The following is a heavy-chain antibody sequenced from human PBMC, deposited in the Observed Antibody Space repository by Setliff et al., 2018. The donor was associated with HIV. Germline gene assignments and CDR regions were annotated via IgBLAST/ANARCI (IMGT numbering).Heavy chain of an antibody. J-gene: IGHJ4*02. Sequence: GESLKISRKGSGYSFTNYWVGWVRQMPGRGLEWMGIIYPIDSDTKYSPSFWGRVTISVDKSTNTAYLHWNSLRPADTAMYYCGRSGKSGELYAYWGQGTLVTVSS. CDR2: IYPIDSDT. V-gene: IGHV5-51*01. CDR3: GRSGKSGELYAY. CDR1: GYSFTNYW. D-gene: IGHD3-10*01.